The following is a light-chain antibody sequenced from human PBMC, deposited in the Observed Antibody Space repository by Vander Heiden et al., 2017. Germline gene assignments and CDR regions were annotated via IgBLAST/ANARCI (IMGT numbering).Light chain of an antibody. Sequence: DIKMTQSPSSLSASVGDRVTITCQASQDISNYLNWYQQKPGKAPKLLIYDASNLETGVPSRFSGSGSGTEFTFTISSLQPEDIATYYCQQYDNLLLTFGGGTKVEIK. CDR2: DAS. V-gene: IGKV1-33*01. CDR3: QQYDNLLLT. J-gene: IGKJ4*01. CDR1: QDISNY.